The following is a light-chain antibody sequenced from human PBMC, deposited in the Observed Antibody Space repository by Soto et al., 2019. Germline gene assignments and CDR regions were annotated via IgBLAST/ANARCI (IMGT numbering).Light chain of an antibody. CDR3: QQYNDWPIT. Sequence: EIVMTQSPATLSVSPGERATLSCRASQSVSSNLAWYQQKPGQAPRLLIYGASTRATGIPARFSGSGSGTEFTLTISSLQSEDFAVYYCQQYNDWPITFGGETKLEIK. CDR1: QSVSSN. CDR2: GAS. J-gene: IGKJ4*01. V-gene: IGKV3-15*01.